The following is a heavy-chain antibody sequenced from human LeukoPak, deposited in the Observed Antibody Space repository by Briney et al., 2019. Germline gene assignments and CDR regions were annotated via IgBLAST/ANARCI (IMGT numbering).Heavy chain of an antibody. CDR3: ARDSGIAVAGTAANDAFDI. Sequence: GGSLRLSCAASGFTFSSYWMSWVRQAPGKGLECVANIKQDGSEKYYVDSVKGRFTISRDNAKNSLYLQMNSLRAEDTAVYYCARDSGIAVAGTAANDAFDIWGQGTMVTVSS. V-gene: IGHV3-7*01. CDR1: GFTFSSYW. D-gene: IGHD6-19*01. J-gene: IGHJ3*02. CDR2: IKQDGSEK.